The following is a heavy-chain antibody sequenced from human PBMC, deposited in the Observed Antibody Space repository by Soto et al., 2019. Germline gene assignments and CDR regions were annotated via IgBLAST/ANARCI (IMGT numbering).Heavy chain of an antibody. CDR3: ARWSFLDY. V-gene: IGHV3-23*01. CDR1: GFSFSSYA. D-gene: IGHD1-26*01. J-gene: IGHJ4*02. CDR2: ISGSDGKT. Sequence: EVQLLESGGGLVRPGGSLRLSCTASGFSFSSYALSWVRQAPGKGLEWVSTISGSDGKTYYADSVKGRFSISRDTSKTTLYLEMSSLRVEDTAVYYCARWSFLDYWGQGTRVTAS.